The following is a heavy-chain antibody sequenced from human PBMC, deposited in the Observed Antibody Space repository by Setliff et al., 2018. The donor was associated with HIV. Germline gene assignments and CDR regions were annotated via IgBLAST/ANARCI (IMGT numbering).Heavy chain of an antibody. CDR3: ASPMFYDGKVV. CDR1: GYTFHYYD. V-gene: IGHV1-3*01. D-gene: IGHD3-22*01. CDR2: ITAGNGDT. Sequence: GASVKVSCKASGYTFHYYDIHWVRQAPGQGLEWMGRITAGNGDTKYSQKFQGRVTLTSDMSANTVYMDLTTLRSEDTAVYYCASPMFYDGKVVWGQGTPVTVSS. J-gene: IGHJ4*02.